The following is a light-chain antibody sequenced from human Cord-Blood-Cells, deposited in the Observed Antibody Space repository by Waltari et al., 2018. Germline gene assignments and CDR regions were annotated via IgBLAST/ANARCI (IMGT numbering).Light chain of an antibody. V-gene: IGKV3-11*01. CDR3: QQRSNWPPT. CDR2: DAS. CDR1: QSVSSY. Sequence: EIVLTQSPATLSLSPGERATLSCRAKQSVSSYLAWYQQKPGQAPRLLIYDASMRATGIPARFIGSGSGTDFTLTISSLGPEDFAVYYCQQRSNWPPTFGQGTKVEIK. J-gene: IGKJ1*01.